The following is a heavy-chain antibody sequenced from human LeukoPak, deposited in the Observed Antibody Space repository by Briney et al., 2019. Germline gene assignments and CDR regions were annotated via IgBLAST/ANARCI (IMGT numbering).Heavy chain of an antibody. Sequence: SETLSLTCAVYGGSFSGYYWSWIRQPPGKGLEWIGEINYSGSTNYNPSLKSRVTISVDTSKNQFSLKLSSVTAADTAVYYCARGGVGIAARRFDYWGQGTLVTVSS. CDR1: GGSFSGYY. J-gene: IGHJ4*02. D-gene: IGHD6-6*01. V-gene: IGHV4-34*01. CDR3: ARGGVGIAARRFDY. CDR2: INYSGST.